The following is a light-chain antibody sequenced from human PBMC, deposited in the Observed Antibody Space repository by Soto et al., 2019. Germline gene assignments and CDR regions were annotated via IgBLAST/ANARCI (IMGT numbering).Light chain of an antibody. Sequence: QLVLTQSPSASASLGASVKLTCTLSSGHSTYAIEWHQQQPERGPRCLMRINRDGSHNRGDGIPDRFSGSSSGAERYLTISSLQSEEEADYYCQTWGPGIRVFGGGTQLTVL. J-gene: IGLJ2*01. CDR3: QTWGPGIRV. CDR1: SGHSTYA. CDR2: INRDGSH. V-gene: IGLV4-69*01.